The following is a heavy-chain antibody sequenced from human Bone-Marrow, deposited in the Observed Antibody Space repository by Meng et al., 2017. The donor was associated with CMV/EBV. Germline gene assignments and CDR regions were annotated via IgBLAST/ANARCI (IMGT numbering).Heavy chain of an antibody. CDR3: AKSGVPRRLVGYHLDY. D-gene: IGHD2-15*01. CDR2: ISGSGGST. Sequence: GESLKISCAASGFTFSSYAMSWVRQAPGKGLEWVSAISGSGGSTYYADSVKGRLTISRDNSRNTVYLHMNGLRGEDTAIYYCAKSGVPRRLVGYHLDYWGRGTLVTVSS. CDR1: GFTFSSYA. V-gene: IGHV3-23*01. J-gene: IGHJ4*02.